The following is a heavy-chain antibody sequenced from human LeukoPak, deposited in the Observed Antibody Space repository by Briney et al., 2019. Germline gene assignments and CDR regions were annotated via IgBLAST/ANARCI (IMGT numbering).Heavy chain of an antibody. Sequence: SETLSLTCAVHGGSFSGYYWSWIRQPPGKGLEWIGEINHSGSTNYNPSLKSRVTISVDASKNQFSLKLSSVTAADTAVYYCARAGGAVAVRGAHFDYWGQGTLVTVSS. V-gene: IGHV4-34*01. D-gene: IGHD6-19*01. CDR1: GGSFSGYY. CDR2: INHSGST. J-gene: IGHJ4*02. CDR3: ARAGGAVAVRGAHFDY.